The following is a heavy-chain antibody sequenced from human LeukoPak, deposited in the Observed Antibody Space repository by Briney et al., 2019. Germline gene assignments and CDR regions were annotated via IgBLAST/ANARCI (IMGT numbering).Heavy chain of an antibody. Sequence: GGSLRLSCVASGFSFSAYAITWVRQAPGKGMELVSAIRGNSERTYYADSVRGRFTISRDNSKDTSYLQISSLRVEDTAVYYCAREQSGTRGWYTVDYWGQGTLVAVSS. D-gene: IGHD6-19*01. CDR1: GFSFSAYA. CDR2: IRGNSERT. V-gene: IGHV3-23*01. CDR3: AREQSGTRGWYTVDY. J-gene: IGHJ4*02.